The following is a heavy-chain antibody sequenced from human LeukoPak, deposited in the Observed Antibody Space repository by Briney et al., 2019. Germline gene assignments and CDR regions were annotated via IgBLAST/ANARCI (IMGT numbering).Heavy chain of an antibody. V-gene: IGHV3-7*03. J-gene: IGHJ4*02. CDR2: IKQDGSEK. D-gene: IGHD3-9*01. CDR1: GFTFSSYW. Sequence: PGGSLRLSCAASGFTFSSYWMSWVRQAPGKGLEWVANIKQDGSEKYYVDSVKGRFTISRDNAKNSLYLQMNSLRAEDTAVYYCARVKFGSRYFDWLLWFDYWGQGTLVTVSS. CDR3: ARVKFGSRYFDWLLWFDY.